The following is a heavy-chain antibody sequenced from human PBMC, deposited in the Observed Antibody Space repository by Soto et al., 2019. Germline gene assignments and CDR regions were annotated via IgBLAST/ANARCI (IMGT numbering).Heavy chain of an antibody. CDR2: ISYDGSNK. Sequence: GGSLRLSCAASGLTFSSYGMHWVRQAPGKGLEWVAVISYDGSNKYYADSVKGRFTISRDNSKNTLYLQMNSLRAEDTAVYYCAKDLEQLVRGPFDYWGQGTLVTVSS. V-gene: IGHV3-30*18. CDR1: GLTFSSYG. D-gene: IGHD6-13*01. CDR3: AKDLEQLVRGPFDY. J-gene: IGHJ4*02.